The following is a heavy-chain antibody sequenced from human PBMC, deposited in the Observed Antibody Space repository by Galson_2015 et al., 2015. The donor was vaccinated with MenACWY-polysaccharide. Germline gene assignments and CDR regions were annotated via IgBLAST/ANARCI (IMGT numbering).Heavy chain of an antibody. CDR3: AKDRTLRGRGVCYYGMDV. CDR1: GFIFSDYA. V-gene: IGHV3-30*18. D-gene: IGHD3-10*01. J-gene: IGHJ6*02. Sequence: SLRLSCAVSGFIFSDYAIHWVRQAPGKGLEWLAVISYDGSNKYYLESVKGRFTISRDNSKDMVYLHMNSLRGEDTAVYLCAKDRTLRGRGVCYYGMDVWGRWTTVIVSS. CDR2: ISYDGSNK.